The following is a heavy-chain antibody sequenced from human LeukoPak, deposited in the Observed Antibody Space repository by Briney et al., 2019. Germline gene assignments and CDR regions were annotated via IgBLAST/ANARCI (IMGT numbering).Heavy chain of an antibody. D-gene: IGHD1-26*01. V-gene: IGHV3-64*01. CDR2: ISSNGGST. Sequence: GGSLRLSCVASGFTFSSYAMHWVRQAPGKGLEYVSAISSNGGSTYNANSVKGRFTISRDNSKNTLSLQMGSLRAEDKAVYYCARGDSGSHLDYWGQGSLVTVSS. CDR3: ARGDSGSHLDY. CDR1: GFTFSSYA. J-gene: IGHJ4*02.